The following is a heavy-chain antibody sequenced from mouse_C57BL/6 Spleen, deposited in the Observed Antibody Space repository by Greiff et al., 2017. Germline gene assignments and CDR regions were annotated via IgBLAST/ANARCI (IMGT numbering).Heavy chain of an antibody. Sequence: VQLQQPGAELVQPGASVQLSCKASGYTFTSSWMHWVKQRPGQGLEWIGMIHPNSGSTNYNEKFKSKATLTVDKSSSTAYMQRSSLTSEDSAVYDCARPDWERALDDWGQGTTLTVSS. V-gene: IGHV1-64*01. J-gene: IGHJ2*01. CDR1: GYTFTSSW. CDR3: ARPDWERALDD. D-gene: IGHD4-1*01. CDR2: IHPNSGST.